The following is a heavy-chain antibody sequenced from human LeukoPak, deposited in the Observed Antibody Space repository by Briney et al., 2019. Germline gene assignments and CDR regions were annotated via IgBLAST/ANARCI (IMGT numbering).Heavy chain of an antibody. Sequence: SETLSLTCTVSGGSISSYYWSWIRQPPGKGLEWIGYIYCSGSTNYNPSLKSRVTISVDTSKNQLSLKLSSVTAADTAVYYCARGLELLWFGESNFDYWGQGTLVTVSS. CDR3: ARGLELLWFGESNFDY. J-gene: IGHJ4*02. V-gene: IGHV4-59*01. CDR1: GGSISSYY. D-gene: IGHD3-10*01. CDR2: IYCSGST.